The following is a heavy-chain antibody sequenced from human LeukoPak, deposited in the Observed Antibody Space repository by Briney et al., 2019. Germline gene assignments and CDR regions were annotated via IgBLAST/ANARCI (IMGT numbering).Heavy chain of an antibody. CDR3: ARAKSSSFDS. V-gene: IGHV1-2*02. Sequence: GASVKVSCKASGYTFTTYYVHWARQAPGRGLEWMGRINPNSGDSNYAQDFQDRVTMTRDTSISTSYMELSRLRSDDTAMYYCARAKSSSFDSWGQGTLVTVSS. CDR2: INPNSGDS. J-gene: IGHJ4*02. CDR1: GYTFTTYY. D-gene: IGHD6-13*01.